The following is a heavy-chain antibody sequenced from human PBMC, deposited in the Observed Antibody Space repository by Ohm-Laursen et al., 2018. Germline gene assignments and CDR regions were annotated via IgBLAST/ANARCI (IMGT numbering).Heavy chain of an antibody. V-gene: IGHV3-7*01. Sequence: SLRLSCSASGFTFSSYWMSWVRQAPGKGLEWVANIKQDGSEKYYVDSVKGRFTISRDNAKNSLYLQMNSLRAEDTAVYYCARDRYGDYCDYWGQGTLVTVSS. J-gene: IGHJ4*02. CDR1: GFTFSSYW. CDR2: IKQDGSEK. D-gene: IGHD4-17*01. CDR3: ARDRYGDYCDY.